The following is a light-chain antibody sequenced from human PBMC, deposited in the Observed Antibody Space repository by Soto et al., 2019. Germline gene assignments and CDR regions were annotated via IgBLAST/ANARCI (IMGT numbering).Light chain of an antibody. CDR1: QSLVHSSNNKNY. CDR3: QQYYRSPVT. CDR2: WAS. J-gene: IGKJ4*01. V-gene: IGKV4-1*01. Sequence: DIVMTQSPDSLAVSPGERATINCKSSQSLVHSSNNKNYLIWYQQKPGQPPKLLIYWASTRESGVPERFSGSGSGTDFTLTISSLQTEDAAVYFGQQYYRSPVTCGGGTKVEIK.